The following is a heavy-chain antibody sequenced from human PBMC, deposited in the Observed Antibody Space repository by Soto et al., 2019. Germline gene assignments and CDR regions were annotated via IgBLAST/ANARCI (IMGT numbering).Heavy chain of an antibody. J-gene: IGHJ4*02. CDR2: IFYNGNT. D-gene: IGHD2-8*01. Sequence: QVQLQESGPRLVKPSQTLSLTCNVTGGSISSGGYYWSWIRHHPVKGLEWIGYIFYNGNTYYNPSLESRTTISRDTSENQFSMKVTSVTAADTSFYYCARGEPYGDFAYWGQGTLVTVSS. CDR1: GGSISSGGYY. V-gene: IGHV4-31*03. CDR3: ARGEPYGDFAY.